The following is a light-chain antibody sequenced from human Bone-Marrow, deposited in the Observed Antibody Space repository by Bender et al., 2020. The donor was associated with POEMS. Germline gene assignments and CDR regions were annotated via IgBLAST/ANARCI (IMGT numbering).Light chain of an antibody. CDR2: GKN. V-gene: IGLV3-19*01. Sequence: SSELTQDPAVSVALGQTVRITCQGDSLRSYYASWYQQKPGQAPVLVIYGKNNRPSGIPDRISGSSSGNTIALTITGAQAEDEADYYCESRDSSGNYPVFGPGTRVTVL. J-gene: IGLJ1*01. CDR1: SLRSYY. CDR3: ESRDSSGNYPV.